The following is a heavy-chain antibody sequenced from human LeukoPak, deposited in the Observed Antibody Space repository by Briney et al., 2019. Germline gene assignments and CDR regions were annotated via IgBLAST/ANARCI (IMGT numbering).Heavy chain of an antibody. CDR3: ARSVDGGNSPFDY. V-gene: IGHV4-28*01. CDR2: IYYSGST. D-gene: IGHD4-23*01. CDR1: GYSISSSNW. Sequence: SETLSLTCAVSGYSISSSNWWGWIRQPPGKGLEWIGYIYYSGSTYYNPSLKSRVTMSEDTSKNQFSLKLSSVTAVDTAVYYCARSVDGGNSPFDYWGQGTLVTVSS. J-gene: IGHJ4*02.